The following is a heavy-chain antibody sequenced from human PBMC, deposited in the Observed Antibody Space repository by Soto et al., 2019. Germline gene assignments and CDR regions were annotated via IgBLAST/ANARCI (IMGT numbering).Heavy chain of an antibody. D-gene: IGHD1-26*01. J-gene: IGHJ1*01. CDR3: AKDTLGGSYYRVFQH. CDR1: GGSMTRSGYY. CDR2: VYNNGQT. Sequence: SETLSLTCTVAGGSMTRSGYYWGWIRQPPGNELQYIGSVYNNGQTYYNPSLTSPVTISIDTSKNQFSLSLRSVTAADTSFYYCAKDTLGGSYYRVFQHWGQGTLVTVSS. V-gene: IGHV4-39*07.